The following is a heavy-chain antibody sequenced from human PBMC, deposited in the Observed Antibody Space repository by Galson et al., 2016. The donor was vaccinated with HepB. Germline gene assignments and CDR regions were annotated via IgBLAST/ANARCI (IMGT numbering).Heavy chain of an antibody. V-gene: IGHV3-48*04. CDR2: ISSSGTTI. CDR3: AKIRGMDV. Sequence: SLRLSCAASGIIFSSHSLNWVRQAPGKGLEWVSYISSSGTTIYYADSVKGRFTISRDNAKNSLYLQMNSLRVEDTAVYYCAKIRGMDVWGRGTKVSVSS. J-gene: IGHJ6*02. CDR1: GIIFSSHS. D-gene: IGHD3-3*02.